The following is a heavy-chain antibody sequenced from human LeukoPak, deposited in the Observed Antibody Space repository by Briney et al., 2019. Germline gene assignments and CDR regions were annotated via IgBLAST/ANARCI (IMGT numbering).Heavy chain of an antibody. Sequence: GASVKVSCKASGYTFTGYYMHWVRQAPGQGLEWMGWINPNSGGTNYAQKFQGRVTMTRDTSISTAYMELSRLRSDDTAVYYCARSGNPGSIGSSSWYLYYYYYYYMDVWGKGTTVTVSS. V-gene: IGHV1-2*02. CDR3: ARSGNPGSIGSSSWYLYYYYYYYMDV. CDR1: GYTFTGYY. CDR2: INPNSGGT. J-gene: IGHJ6*03. D-gene: IGHD6-13*01.